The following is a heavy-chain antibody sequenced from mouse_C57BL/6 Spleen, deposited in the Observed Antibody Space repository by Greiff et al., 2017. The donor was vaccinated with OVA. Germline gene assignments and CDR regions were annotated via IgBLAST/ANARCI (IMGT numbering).Heavy chain of an antibody. J-gene: IGHJ3*01. D-gene: IGHD2-1*01. Sequence: VQLQQPGAELVRPGSSVKLSCKASGYTFTSYWMDWVKQRPGQGLEWIGNIYPSDSETHYNQKFKDKATLTVDKSSSTAYMQLSSLTSEDSAVYYCASYYGNPLAYWGQGTLVTVSA. CDR2: IYPSDSET. CDR1: GYTFTSYW. V-gene: IGHV1-61*01. CDR3: ASYYGNPLAY.